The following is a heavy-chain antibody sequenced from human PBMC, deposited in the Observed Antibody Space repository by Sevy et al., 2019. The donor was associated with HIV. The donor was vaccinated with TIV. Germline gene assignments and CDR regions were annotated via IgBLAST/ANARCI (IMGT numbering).Heavy chain of an antibody. CDR1: GYTFTSYV. Sequence: ASVKVSCKASGYTFTSYVMHWVCQAPGQSLEWMGWINAGNGNTKYSQKFQGRVTITRDTSASTAYMELSSLRSEDTAVYYCARDGDTSGYLYYFDYWGQGTLVTVSS. D-gene: IGHD3-22*01. J-gene: IGHJ4*02. V-gene: IGHV1-3*01. CDR3: ARDGDTSGYLYYFDY. CDR2: INAGNGNT.